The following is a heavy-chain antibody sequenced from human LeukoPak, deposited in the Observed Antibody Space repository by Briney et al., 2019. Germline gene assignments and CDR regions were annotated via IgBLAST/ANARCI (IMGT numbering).Heavy chain of an antibody. J-gene: IGHJ4*02. D-gene: IGHD5-24*01. CDR3: AREQFSHTSNYFDN. V-gene: IGHV3-43*02. CDR1: GFMFDDYA. CDR2: ISGDGVSS. Sequence: GGSRRISCAASGFMFDDYAMHWVRQVPGRGLEWVSLISGDGVSSFYADSVRGRFTISRDNNNNSLSLQMYSLTTEDTAFYYCAREQFSHTSNYFDNWGQGILVTVSS.